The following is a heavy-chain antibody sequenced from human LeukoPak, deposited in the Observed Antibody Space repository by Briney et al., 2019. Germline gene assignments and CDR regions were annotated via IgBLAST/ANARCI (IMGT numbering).Heavy chain of an antibody. CDR2: ISSSSSYI. D-gene: IGHD3-22*01. CDR3: ARDPYYYDSSGYHNYDAFDI. J-gene: IGHJ3*02. CDR1: GFTFSSYS. Sequence: GGSLRLSCAASGFTFSSYSMNWVRQAPGKGLEWVSSISSSSSYIYYADSVKGRFTISRDNAKNTLYLQMNSLRAEDTAVYYCARDPYYYDSSGYHNYDAFDIWGQGTMVTVSS. V-gene: IGHV3-21*01.